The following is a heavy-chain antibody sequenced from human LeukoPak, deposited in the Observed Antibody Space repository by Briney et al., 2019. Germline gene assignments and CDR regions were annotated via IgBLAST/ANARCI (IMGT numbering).Heavy chain of an antibody. CDR1: GFTFSDYY. J-gene: IGHJ4*02. V-gene: IGHV3-11*04. CDR2: ISSSGSTI. D-gene: IGHD6-19*01. CDR3: ARDTIGQQWLVPY. Sequence: GGSLRLSCAASGFTFSDYYMSWIRQAPGEGLEWVSCISSSGSTIDYADSVKGRFTISRDNAKNSLYLQMNSLRAEDTAVYYCARDTIGQQWLVPYWGQGTLVTVSS.